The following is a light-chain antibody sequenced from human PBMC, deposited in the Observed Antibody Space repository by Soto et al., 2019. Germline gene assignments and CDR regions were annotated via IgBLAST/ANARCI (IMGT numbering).Light chain of an antibody. CDR1: SSNSGSNF. J-gene: IGLJ2*01. V-gene: IGLV1-47*01. CDR3: AVWDDSLNGSVA. CDR2: RHD. Sequence: QSVLTQAPSASGTRGQRVTISCSGSSSNSGSNFVYWYQKFPGTAPKVLIYRHDQRPSGVPDRFSGSKSGTSASLAISGLRSEDEADYYCAVWDDSLNGSVAFGGGTKLTVL.